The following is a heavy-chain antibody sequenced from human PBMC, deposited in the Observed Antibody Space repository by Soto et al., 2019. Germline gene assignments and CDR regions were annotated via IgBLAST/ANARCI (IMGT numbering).Heavy chain of an antibody. D-gene: IGHD2-15*01. CDR1: GGSLSTNP. J-gene: IGHJ5*01. CDR3: ASRHSGGFFRCLDS. V-gene: IGHV1-69*06. Sequence: QVQLVQSGTEVKKPGSSVKVSCKASGGSLSTNPISWVRQAPGQGLEWMGGTGSGTGPGNHAQKFQGRLTVTADKSTSTVYKELTNLSSEDTAVYYWASRHSGGFFRCLDSWGQGTLVTVSS. CDR2: TGSGTGPG.